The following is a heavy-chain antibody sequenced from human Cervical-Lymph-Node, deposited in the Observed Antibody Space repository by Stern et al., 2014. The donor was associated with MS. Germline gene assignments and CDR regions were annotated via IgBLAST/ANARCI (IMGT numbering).Heavy chain of an antibody. CDR2: MTSDGSII. V-gene: IGHV3-74*01. D-gene: IGHD4-17*01. J-gene: IGHJ4*02. CDR1: GFTFSSYW. CDR3: ARLVGDYGVSRLDF. Sequence: EVQLVESGGGLVQPGGSLRLSCAASGFTFSSYWMHWVRQAPGKGRGWVSGMTSDGSIIAYAYSVKGRFTVARDNAKNTLYLQMNSLRAEDTAFYYCARLVGDYGVSRLDFWGQGTLVTVSS.